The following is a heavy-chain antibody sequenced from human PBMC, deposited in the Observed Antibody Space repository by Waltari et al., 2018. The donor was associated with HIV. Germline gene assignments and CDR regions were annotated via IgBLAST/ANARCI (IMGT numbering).Heavy chain of an antibody. V-gene: IGHV3-13*01. CDR2: IGTAGAT. J-gene: IGHJ4*02. CDR1: AFTSSSSD. CDR3: ARGDCSSTSCRYFDY. D-gene: IGHD2-2*01. Sequence: VQLVESGGGSVQPGRSLRSPSAASAFTSSSSDMHWTLNATGKGLEWVSAIGTAGATYYPGSVKGRFTISRENAKNSLYLQMNSRRAGDTAVYYCARGDCSSTSCRYFDYWGQGTLVTVSS.